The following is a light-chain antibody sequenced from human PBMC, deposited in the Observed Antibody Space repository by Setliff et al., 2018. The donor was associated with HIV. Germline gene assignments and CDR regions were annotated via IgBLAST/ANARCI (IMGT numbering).Light chain of an antibody. CDR1: SSDIGSYNL. CDR2: EVN. CDR3: CSYTGDNVLYV. V-gene: IGLV2-23*02. Sequence: SALTQPASVSGSPGQSITISCTGTSSDIGSYNLVSWYQQHPGRAPKLIIYEVNKRPSEVPARFSASKSGNTASLTISELQADDEADYYCCSYTGDNVLYVFGTGTKVTVL. J-gene: IGLJ1*01.